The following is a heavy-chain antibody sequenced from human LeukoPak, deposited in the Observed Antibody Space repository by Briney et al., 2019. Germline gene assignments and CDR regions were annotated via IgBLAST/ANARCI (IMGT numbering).Heavy chain of an antibody. D-gene: IGHD3-22*01. CDR1: GFPFSNYA. CDR2: ISGGGGST. J-gene: IGHJ3*02. V-gene: IGHV3-23*01. CDR3: AKDVAQTQDHSSGFHM. Sequence: AGGSLRLSCAASGFPFSNYAMNWLRQAPGKGLEWVSAISGGGGSTYYADSVKGRFTISRDNSKSTLYLQMNSLRSEDMAVYYCAKDVAQTQDHSSGFHMWGQGTMVTVSS.